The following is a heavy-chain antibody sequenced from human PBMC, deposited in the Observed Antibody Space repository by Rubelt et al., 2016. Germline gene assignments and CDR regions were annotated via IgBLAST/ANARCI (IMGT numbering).Heavy chain of an antibody. CDR1: GFSLSTSGVG. J-gene: IGHJ4*02. D-gene: IGHD3-10*01. CDR3: ANSVTMVRGVITTPYFDY. CDR2: IYLVDDK. Sequence: QITLKESGPTLVNPTQTLTLTCTFSGFSLSTSGVGVGWIRQPPGKALEWLALIYLVDDKRYSPSLKIRLTIPNDTSKNQVVLTMPNMDPLDTAKYYCANSVTMVRGVITTPYFDYLGQGTLVTVSS. V-gene: IGHV2-5*02.